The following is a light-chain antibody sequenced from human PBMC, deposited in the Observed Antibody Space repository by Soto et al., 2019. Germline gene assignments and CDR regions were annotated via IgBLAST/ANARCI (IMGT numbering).Light chain of an antibody. J-gene: IGKJ1*01. Sequence: EIVLTQSPGTLSSSPGERATLSCRASQSFSSNYLAWYQQKPGQAPRLLLYGASSRAPGIPDRFSGSGSGTDFTLTIDRLESEDFAVYFCQQYGDLPWTFGQGTKVDIK. CDR1: QSFSSNY. CDR3: QQYGDLPWT. V-gene: IGKV3-20*01. CDR2: GAS.